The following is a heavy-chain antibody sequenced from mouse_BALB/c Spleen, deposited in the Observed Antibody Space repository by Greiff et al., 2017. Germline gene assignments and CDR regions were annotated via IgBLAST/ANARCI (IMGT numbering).Heavy chain of an antibody. V-gene: IGHV1-9*01. Sequence: QVQLQQSGAELMKPGASVKISCKATGYTFSSYWIEWVKQRPGHGLEWIGEILPGSGSTNYNEKFKGKATFTADTSSNTAYMQLSSLTSEDSAVYYCATGEGDYGNYFDYWGQGTTLTVSS. CDR3: ATGEGDYGNYFDY. CDR2: ILPGSGST. D-gene: IGHD2-1*01. CDR1: GYTFSSYW. J-gene: IGHJ2*01.